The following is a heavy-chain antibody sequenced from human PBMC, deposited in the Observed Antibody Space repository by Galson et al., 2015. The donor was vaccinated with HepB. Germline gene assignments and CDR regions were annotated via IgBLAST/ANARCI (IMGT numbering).Heavy chain of an antibody. Sequence: SLRLSCAASGFTFSSYAVHWVRQAPGKGLEWVAVISYDGSNKYYADSVKGRFTISRDNSKNTLYLQMNSLRAEDTAVYYCARAPPSYLEPPGNDWGQGTLVTVSS. V-gene: IGHV3-30-3*01. CDR1: GFTFSSYA. D-gene: IGHD1-26*01. J-gene: IGHJ4*02. CDR3: ARAPPSYLEPPGND. CDR2: ISYDGSNK.